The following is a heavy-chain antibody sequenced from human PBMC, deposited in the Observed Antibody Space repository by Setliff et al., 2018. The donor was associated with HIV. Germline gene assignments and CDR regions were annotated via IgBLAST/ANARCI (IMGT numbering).Heavy chain of an antibody. V-gene: IGHV4-61*02. CDR3: VRGRIDTHWDYFKEYFFNYIDV. Sequence: PSETLSLTCTVSGGSISSGTYYWSWIRQPAGKGLAWIGRIYHRGGTYYNTSLKSRLSMSVHTSKNQFSLSLTSVSAADTAVYFCVRGRIDTHWDYFKEYFFNYIDVWGQGTTVTVSS. J-gene: IGHJ6*03. D-gene: IGHD3-9*01. CDR1: GGSISSGTYY. CDR2: IYHRGGT.